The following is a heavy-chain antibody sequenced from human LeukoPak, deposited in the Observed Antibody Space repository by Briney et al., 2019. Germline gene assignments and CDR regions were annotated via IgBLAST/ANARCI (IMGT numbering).Heavy chain of an antibody. CDR3: ARGSAGTTFIAY. Sequence: ASVNVSCKASGYTFTTYYMHWVRQAPGQGLEWMGWINPNSGGTNYAQKFQGRVTMTRDTSISTAYMELSRLRSDDTAVYSCARGSAGTTFIAYWGQGTLVTVSS. J-gene: IGHJ4*02. V-gene: IGHV1-2*02. CDR1: GYTFTTYY. D-gene: IGHD1-7*01. CDR2: INPNSGGT.